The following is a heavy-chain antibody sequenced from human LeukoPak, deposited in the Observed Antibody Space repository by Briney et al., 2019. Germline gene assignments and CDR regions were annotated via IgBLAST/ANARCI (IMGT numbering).Heavy chain of an antibody. CDR2: IYYSGST. V-gene: IGHV4-59*01. CDR1: GGSISSYY. CDR3: ARDKFRSYYMDV. Sequence: SETLSLTCTVSGGSISSYYWSWIRQPPGKGLEWIGYIYYSGSTNYNPSLKSRVTISVDTSKNQFSLKLSSVTAAETAVYYCARDKFRSYYMDVWGKGTTVTIS. J-gene: IGHJ6*03.